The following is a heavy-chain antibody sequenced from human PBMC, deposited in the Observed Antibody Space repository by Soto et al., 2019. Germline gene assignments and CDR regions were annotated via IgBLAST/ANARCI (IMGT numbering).Heavy chain of an antibody. Sequence: EVQLVESGGGLVQPGGSLRLSCAASGFTFSSYSMNWVRQAPGKGLEWVSYISSSSSTIYYADSVKGRFTISRDNAKNSLYLQMNSLRAEDTAVYYCARWLWFWESPVYGMDVWGQGTTVTVSS. J-gene: IGHJ6*02. CDR3: ARWLWFWESPVYGMDV. D-gene: IGHD3-10*01. CDR1: GFTFSSYS. V-gene: IGHV3-48*01. CDR2: ISSSSSTI.